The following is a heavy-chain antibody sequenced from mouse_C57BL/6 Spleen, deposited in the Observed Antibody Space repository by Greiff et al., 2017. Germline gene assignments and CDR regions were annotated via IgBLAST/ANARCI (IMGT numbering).Heavy chain of an antibody. J-gene: IGHJ4*01. V-gene: IGHV1-76*01. CDR3: ARVPTPYAMDY. CDR2: IYPGSGNT. Sequence: VQLQESGAELVRPGASVKLSCKASGYTFTDYYINWVKQRPGQGLEWIARIYPGSGNTYYNEKFKGKATLTAEKSSSTAYMQLSSLTSEDSAVYFCARVPTPYAMDYWGQGTSVTVSS. CDR1: GYTFTDYY.